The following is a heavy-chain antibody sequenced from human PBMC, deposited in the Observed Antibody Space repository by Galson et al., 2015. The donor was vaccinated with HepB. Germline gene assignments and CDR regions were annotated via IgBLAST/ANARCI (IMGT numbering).Heavy chain of an antibody. CDR1: GFTFSSAA. CDR3: AKDNPPDF. Sequence: SLRLSCAASGFTFSSAAMSWVRQAPGKGLEWVSVISTSGNNTYYADSVKGRFTISRDNSRNTLYLQMNNLRAEDTAAYYCAKDNPPDFWGQGTPVHGSP. J-gene: IGHJ6*01. CDR2: ISTSGNNT. V-gene: IGHV3-23*01.